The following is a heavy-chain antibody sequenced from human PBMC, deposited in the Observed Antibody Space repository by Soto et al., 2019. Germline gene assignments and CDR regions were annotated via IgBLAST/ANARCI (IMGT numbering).Heavy chain of an antibody. Sequence: GGSLRLSCAASGFTFSSYSMNWVRQAPGKGLEWVSYISSSSSTIYYADSVKGRFTISRDNAKNSLYLQMNSLRAEDTAVYYCARGYSYGPNYYYYYMDVWGKGTTVTVSS. V-gene: IGHV3-48*01. CDR2: ISSSSSTI. CDR1: GFTFSSYS. D-gene: IGHD5-18*01. J-gene: IGHJ6*03. CDR3: ARGYSYGPNYYYYYMDV.